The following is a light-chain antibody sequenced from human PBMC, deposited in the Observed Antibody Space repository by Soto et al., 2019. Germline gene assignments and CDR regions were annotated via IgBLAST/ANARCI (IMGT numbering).Light chain of an antibody. V-gene: IGKV3-20*01. CDR3: QQYGNAPFT. J-gene: IGKJ3*01. CDR2: QTS. Sequence: EIVLTQSPATLSSFPGDRVTLSCRASQYINTRLAWYRHRPGQAPRLLIYQTSLRAAGIPDRFSGSGSGTDFTLTISRLEPEDFAVYYCQQYGNAPFTFGPGTKFDIK. CDR1: QYINTR.